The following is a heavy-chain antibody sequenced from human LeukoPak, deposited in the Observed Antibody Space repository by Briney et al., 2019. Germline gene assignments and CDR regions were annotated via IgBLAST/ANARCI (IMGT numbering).Heavy chain of an antibody. CDR2: INPNSGGT. J-gene: IGHJ5*02. D-gene: IGHD4-17*01. CDR1: GYTFTGYY. CDR3: ARDTYGDYELSWFDP. Sequence: ASVKVSCKASGYTFTGYYMHWVRQAPGQGLEWMGWINPNSGGTNYAQKFQGRVTMTRDTSISTAYMELSRLRSDDTAVYYCARDTYGDYELSWFDPWGQGTLVTVSS. V-gene: IGHV1-2*02.